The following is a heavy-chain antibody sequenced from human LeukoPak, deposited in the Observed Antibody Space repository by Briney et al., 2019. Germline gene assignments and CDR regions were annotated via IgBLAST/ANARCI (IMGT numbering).Heavy chain of an antibody. V-gene: IGHV3-23*01. J-gene: IGHJ4*02. D-gene: IGHD6-13*01. Sequence: GGSLRLSCAASGFTFSSFAMGWVRQAPGEGLEGVSIISDSGGRAYYADSVRGRFTISRDNSKNTLYLQMNSLRAEDTALYYCAKRLAAVGAVDYWGQGTLVTVSS. CDR2: ISDSGGRA. CDR1: GFTFSSFA. CDR3: AKRLAAVGAVDY.